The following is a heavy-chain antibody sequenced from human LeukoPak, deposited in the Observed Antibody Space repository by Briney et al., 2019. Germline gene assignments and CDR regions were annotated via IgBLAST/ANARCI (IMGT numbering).Heavy chain of an antibody. V-gene: IGHV3-7*01. D-gene: IGHD5-12*01. CDR2: INQGGSVQ. CDR1: GFTFRSYW. Sequence: PGGSLRLSCAASGFTFRSYWMSWVRQAPGKGLEWVANINQGGSVQYYMDSVKGRFTISRDDAKNSLYVQMNSLRDEDTAVCYCARVEYSGWNLEYWGQGTLVTVSS. J-gene: IGHJ4*02. CDR3: ARVEYSGWNLEY.